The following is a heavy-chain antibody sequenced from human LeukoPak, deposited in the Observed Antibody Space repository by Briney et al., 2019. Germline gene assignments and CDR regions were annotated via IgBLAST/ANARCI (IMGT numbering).Heavy chain of an antibody. D-gene: IGHD4-17*01. Sequence: PGGSLRLSCVTSGFTFSGHWMTWVRQAPGKGLEWVVNINPDGGDKFYVDSVKGRFTASRDNARNSLYLQVDSLRAADTAVYYCARLKGTTSVFDYWGQGTLVTVAS. CDR1: GFTFSGHW. CDR3: ARLKGTTSVFDY. CDR2: INPDGGDK. J-gene: IGHJ4*02. V-gene: IGHV3-7*03.